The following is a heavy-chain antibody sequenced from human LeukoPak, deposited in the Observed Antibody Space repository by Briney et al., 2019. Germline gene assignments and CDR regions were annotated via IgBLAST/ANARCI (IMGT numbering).Heavy chain of an antibody. D-gene: IGHD3-9*01. CDR1: GYTFTSYG. J-gene: IGHJ4*02. CDR3: ARVLRGAYYDILTGRADY. Sequence: SVKVSCKASGYTFTSYGISWVRQAPGQGLEWMGWISAYNGNTNYAQKLQGRVTMTTDTSTSTAYMELRSLRSDDTAVYYCARVLRGAYYDILTGRADYWGQGTLVTVSS. CDR2: ISAYNGNT. V-gene: IGHV1-18*01.